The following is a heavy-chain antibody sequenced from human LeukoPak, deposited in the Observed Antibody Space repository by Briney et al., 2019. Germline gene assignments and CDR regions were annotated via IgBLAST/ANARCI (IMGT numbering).Heavy chain of an antibody. CDR2: LYHSGST. CDR3: ARFYDYGCYGFRSGMVF. V-gene: IGHV4-38-2*02. Sequence: SQTLSLTRTVSGYSITSGYFWGWARQPPGKGLEWIGSLYHSGSTYYNPSLKSRVTRSVYTSKTQFSLKLNSVTAADAAVYDCARFYDYGCYGFRSGMVFWGQGTLVTVSS. J-gene: IGHJ4*02. CDR1: GYSITSGYF. D-gene: IGHD4-17*01.